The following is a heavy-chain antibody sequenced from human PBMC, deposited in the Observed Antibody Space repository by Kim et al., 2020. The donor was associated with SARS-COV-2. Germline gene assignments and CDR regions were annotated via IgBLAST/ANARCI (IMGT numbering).Heavy chain of an antibody. CDR3: AKGRGDILTVDFDY. J-gene: IGHJ4*02. V-gene: IGHV3-33*06. D-gene: IGHD3-9*01. Sequence: ADSVKGRFTISRDNSKNTLYLKMNSLSAEDTAVYYCAKGRGDILTVDFDYWGQGTLVTVSS.